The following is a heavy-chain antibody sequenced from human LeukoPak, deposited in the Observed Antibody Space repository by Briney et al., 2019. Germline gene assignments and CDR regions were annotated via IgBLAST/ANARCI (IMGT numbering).Heavy chain of an antibody. CDR2: IYHSGST. J-gene: IGHJ4*02. CDR1: GYSISSGYY. Sequence: SETLSLTCTVSGYSISSGYYWSWIRQPPGKGLEWIGYIYHSGSTYYNPSLKCRVTISVDRSKNQFSLKLSSVTAADTAVYYCASAASTYYFDYWGQGTLVTVSS. V-gene: IGHV4-38-2*02. D-gene: IGHD6-25*01. CDR3: ASAASTYYFDY.